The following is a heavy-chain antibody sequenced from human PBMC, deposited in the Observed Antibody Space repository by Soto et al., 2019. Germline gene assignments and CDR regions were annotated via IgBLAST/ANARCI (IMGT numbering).Heavy chain of an antibody. V-gene: IGHV4-61*01. CDR2: VYHTGRT. Sequence: QVQLQESGPGLVKTSETLSLTCTVSGGSFKSGSYSWSWIRQPPGKGLEWIGYVYHTGRTSYNPSLKSRVSISMDTSKNQFSLNLDSVTAADTAVYFCARDFAYFDSWGQETLVTVSS. CDR3: ARDFAYFDS. J-gene: IGHJ4*02. CDR1: GGSFKSGSYS. D-gene: IGHD3-3*01.